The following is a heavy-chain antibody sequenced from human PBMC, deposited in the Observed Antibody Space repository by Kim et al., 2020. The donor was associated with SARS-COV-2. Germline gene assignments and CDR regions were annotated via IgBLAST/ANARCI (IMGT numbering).Heavy chain of an antibody. CDR2: IYHSGST. Sequence: SETLSLTCAVSGGSISSSNWWSWVRQPPGKGLEWIGEIYHSGSTNYNPSLKSRVTISVDKSKNQFSLKLSSVTAADTAVYYCARDEGGIVGAHFDYWGQGTLVTVSS. CDR3: ARDEGGIVGAHFDY. J-gene: IGHJ4*02. V-gene: IGHV4-4*02. D-gene: IGHD1-26*01. CDR1: GGSISSSNW.